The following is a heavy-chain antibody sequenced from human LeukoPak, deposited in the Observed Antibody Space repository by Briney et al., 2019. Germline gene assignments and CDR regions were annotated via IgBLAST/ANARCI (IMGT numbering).Heavy chain of an antibody. V-gene: IGHV4-39*07. CDR1: GGSISSSSYY. D-gene: IGHD2-2*01. Sequence: SETLSLTCTVSGGSISSSSYYWGWIRQPPGKGLEWIGSIYYSGSTYYNPSLKSRVTISVDTSKNQISLKLSSVTAADTAVYYCARELGLGQLLSWSSWFDPWGQGTLVTVAS. CDR3: ARELGLGQLLSWSSWFDP. J-gene: IGHJ5*02. CDR2: IYYSGST.